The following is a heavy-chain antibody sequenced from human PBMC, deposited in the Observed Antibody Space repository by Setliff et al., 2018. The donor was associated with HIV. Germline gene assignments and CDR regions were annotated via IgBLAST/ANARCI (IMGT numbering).Heavy chain of an antibody. CDR1: GYFINSGYY. CDR2: VYHSGST. V-gene: IGHV4-38-2*02. CDR3: ARTLRAAAMGYFDY. J-gene: IGHJ4*02. D-gene: IGHD5-18*01. Sequence: SETLSLTCIVSGYFINSGYYWGWVRQPPGKGLEWIGSVYHSGSTYNNPSLKSRVTISVDTSKNQFSLKLTSVTAADTAVYYCARTLRAAAMGYFDYWGQGTLVTVSS.